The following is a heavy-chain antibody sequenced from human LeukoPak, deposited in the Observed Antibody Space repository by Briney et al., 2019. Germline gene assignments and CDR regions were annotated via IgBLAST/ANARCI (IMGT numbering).Heavy chain of an antibody. Sequence: GRSLRLSCAASGFTFSSYAMHWVRQAPGKGLEWVAVISYDGSNKYYADSVKGRFTISRDNSKNTLYLQMNSLRAEDTAVYYCAKEGTAARRLRYYYYMDVWGKGTTVTASS. CDR1: GFTFSSYA. D-gene: IGHD6-6*01. CDR2: ISYDGSNK. V-gene: IGHV3-30-3*01. CDR3: AKEGTAARRLRYYYYMDV. J-gene: IGHJ6*03.